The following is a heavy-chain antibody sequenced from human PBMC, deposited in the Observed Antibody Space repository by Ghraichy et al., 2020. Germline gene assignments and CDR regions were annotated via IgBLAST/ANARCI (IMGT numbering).Heavy chain of an antibody. CDR3: ARDMEDITMVRGVIASLRDNWFDP. CDR2: ISAYNGNT. J-gene: IGHJ5*02. CDR1: GYTFTSYG. Sequence: ASVKVSCKASGYTFTSYGISWVRQAPGQGLEWMGWISAYNGNTNYAQKLQGRVTMTTDTSTSTAYMELRSLRSDDTAVYYCARDMEDITMVRGVIASLRDNWFDPWGQGTLVTVSS. D-gene: IGHD3-10*01. V-gene: IGHV1-18*04.